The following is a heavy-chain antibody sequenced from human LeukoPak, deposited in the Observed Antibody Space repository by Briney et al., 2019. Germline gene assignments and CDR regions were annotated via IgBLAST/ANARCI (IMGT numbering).Heavy chain of an antibody. D-gene: IGHD2-2*02. CDR2: IIPIFGTA. V-gene: IGHV1-69*05. J-gene: IGHJ5*02. Sequence: VASVKVSCKASGGTFSSYAISWVRQAPGQGLEWMGGIIPIFGTASYAQKFQGRVTITTDESTSTAYMELSSLRSEDTAVYYCAREYCSSTSCYTGIGWFDPWGQGTLVTVSS. CDR3: AREYCSSTSCYTGIGWFDP. CDR1: GGTFSSYA.